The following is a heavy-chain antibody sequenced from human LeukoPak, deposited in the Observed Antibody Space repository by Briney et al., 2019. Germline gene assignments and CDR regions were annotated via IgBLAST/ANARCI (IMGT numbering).Heavy chain of an antibody. V-gene: IGHV3-48*01. D-gene: IGHD3-9*01. CDR2: ISTTSSTI. J-gene: IGHJ4*02. Sequence: GGSLRLSCGASRFTFCTYSINCVREAPGEGLGWVSFISTTSSTIYYADSVKGRFSISRDKAKNSLYLQMTRLRAEDTAVYYCARVDPFDYWGQGTVVLVSS. CDR1: RFTFCTYS. CDR3: ARVDPFDY.